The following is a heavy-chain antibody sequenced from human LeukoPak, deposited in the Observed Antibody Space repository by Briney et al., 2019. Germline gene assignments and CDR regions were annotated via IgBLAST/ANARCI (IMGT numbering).Heavy chain of an antibody. D-gene: IGHD2-8*01. CDR1: GYTFTGYY. J-gene: IGHJ6*02. V-gene: IGHV1-2*06. Sequence: ASVNVSCTASGYTFTGYYMHWVRQAPGQGLEWMGRINPNSGGTNYAQKFQGRVTMTRDTSISTAYMELSRLRSDDTAVYYCAGIMAGYYYYYYGMDVWGQGTTVTVSS. CDR2: INPNSGGT. CDR3: AGIMAGYYYYYYGMDV.